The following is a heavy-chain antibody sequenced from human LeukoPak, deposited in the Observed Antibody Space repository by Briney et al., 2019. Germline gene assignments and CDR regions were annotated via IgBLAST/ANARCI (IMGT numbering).Heavy chain of an antibody. CDR1: GGSISTSNYY. CDR3: ASRSQYVWGSYRGTRFDY. Sequence: SETLSLTCTVSGGSISTSNYYWSWIRQPPGKGLEWIGEINHSGSTNYNPSLKSRVTISVDTSKNQFSLKLSSVTAADTAVYYCASRSQYVWGSYRGTRFDYWGQGTLVTVSS. CDR2: INHSGST. D-gene: IGHD3-16*02. V-gene: IGHV4-39*07. J-gene: IGHJ4*02.